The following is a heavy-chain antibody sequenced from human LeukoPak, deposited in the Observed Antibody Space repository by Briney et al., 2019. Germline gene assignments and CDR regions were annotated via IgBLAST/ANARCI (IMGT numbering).Heavy chain of an antibody. V-gene: IGHV3-74*03. CDR1: GFTFSSYW. D-gene: IGHD7-27*01. Sequence: GGSLRLSCAASGFTFSSYWMHWVRQVPGKGLVWVSRIGYDGTTTTYADSVKGRFTISRDNGENTLYLQMNSLRVEDTAVYYCALLGIAGDFDVWGQGTMVTVSS. J-gene: IGHJ3*01. CDR3: ALLGIAGDFDV. CDR2: IGYDGTTT.